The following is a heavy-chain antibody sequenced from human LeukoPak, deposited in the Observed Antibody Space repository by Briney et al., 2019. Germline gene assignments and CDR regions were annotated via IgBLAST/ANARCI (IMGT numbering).Heavy chain of an antibody. Sequence: SETLSLTCTVSGDSISNYYWTWIRQPPGKGLEWIGYIYYGGTTDYNPSLRGRVTMSIDTSKNHFSLKLNSLTAADTAVYYCARDLLGYYFGSGNYGSFDTWGQGTLVTVSS. CDR1: GDSISNYY. D-gene: IGHD3-10*01. V-gene: IGHV4-59*01. CDR2: IYYGGTT. CDR3: ARDLLGYYFGSGNYGSFDT. J-gene: IGHJ5*02.